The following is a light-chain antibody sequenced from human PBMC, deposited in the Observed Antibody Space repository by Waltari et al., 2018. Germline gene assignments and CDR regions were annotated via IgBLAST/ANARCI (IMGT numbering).Light chain of an antibody. CDR3: QVWDSSSDHWV. CDR2: YHS. J-gene: IGLJ3*02. Sequence: SYALTQPPSGSLAPGQTATMTCGVDNIGINTVHWYRQKPAQAPELVISYHSDRPSGTPERFSGSNAGNTATLTISRVEAGEEADYYCQVWDSSSDHWVFGGGTKLTVL. V-gene: IGLV3-21*01. CDR1: NIGINT.